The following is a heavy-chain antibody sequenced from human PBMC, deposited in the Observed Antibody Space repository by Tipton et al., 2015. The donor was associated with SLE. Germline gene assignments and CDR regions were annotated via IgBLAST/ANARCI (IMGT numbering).Heavy chain of an antibody. CDR3: AKGSGGYETDAFGI. CDR1: GFTFSSYA. J-gene: IGHJ3*02. V-gene: IGHV3-30*02. D-gene: IGHD5-12*01. Sequence: SLRLSCAASGFTFSSYAMHWVRQAPGKGLEWVAFIWYDGSNKYYTDSVKGRFTISRDNSKNTLYLQMNSLRAEDTAVYYCAKGSGGYETDAFGIWGQGTMVTVSS. CDR2: IWYDGSNK.